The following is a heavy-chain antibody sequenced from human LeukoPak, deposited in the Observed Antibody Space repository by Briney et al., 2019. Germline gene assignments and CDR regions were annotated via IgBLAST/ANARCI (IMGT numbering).Heavy chain of an antibody. CDR1: GFTFSSYW. J-gene: IGHJ5*02. CDR3: AREGPPYYDFWSGYHNWFDP. V-gene: IGHV3-74*01. CDR2: INSDGGST. Sequence: PGGSLRLPCAASGFTFSSYWMHWVRQAPGKGLVWVSRINSDGGSTSYADSVKGRFTISRDNAKNTLYLQMNSLRAEDTAVYYCAREGPPYYDFWSGYHNWFDPWGQGTLVTVSS. D-gene: IGHD3-3*01.